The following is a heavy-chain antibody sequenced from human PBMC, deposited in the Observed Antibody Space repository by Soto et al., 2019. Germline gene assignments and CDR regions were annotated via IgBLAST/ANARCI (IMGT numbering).Heavy chain of an antibody. CDR1: GGSISGHS. V-gene: IGHV4-4*07. J-gene: IGHJ4*02. D-gene: IGHD5-12*01. CDR3: VRGRSYSVYDF. Sequence: KTSETLSLTCTVSGGSISGHSWIWIRQPAGRGLEWIGHIYPSGSTSYNPSLRSRVTMSLDTSKNQIFLNLTSVTAADTAVFYCVRGRSYSVYDFWGPGTLVTV. CDR2: IYPSGST.